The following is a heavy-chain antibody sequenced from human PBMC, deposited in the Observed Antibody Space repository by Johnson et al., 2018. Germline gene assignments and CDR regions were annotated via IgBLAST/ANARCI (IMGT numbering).Heavy chain of an antibody. V-gene: IGHV4-4*02. CDR2: IYHSGST. CDR1: GGSISTTTW. CDR3: AKDLLPTWLRLIAAAGGGAFDI. D-gene: IGHD6-13*01. J-gene: IGHJ3*02. Sequence: QVQLQESGPGLVKPSQTLSLTCTVSGGSISTTTWWSWVRQPPGKGLEWIGEIYHSGSTNYNPSLQSRVTISIDKSKNQFSLNLGSVTAADTALYYCAKDLLPTWLRLIAAAGGGAFDIWGQGTMVTVSS.